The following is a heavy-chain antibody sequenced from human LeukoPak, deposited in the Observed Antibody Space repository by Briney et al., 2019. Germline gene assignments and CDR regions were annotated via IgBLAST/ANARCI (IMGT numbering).Heavy chain of an antibody. D-gene: IGHD2-21*02. CDR3: AREPLGCGGDCHFDY. J-gene: IGHJ4*02. CDR2: IIPIYNPV. V-gene: IGHV1-69*15. Sequence: SVKVSCKTSGGTFSSYAFSWMRQAPGHGLEWVGRIIPIYNPVDYTQRPQGRVTITPDESTHTVYLELRSLRYDDTAVYYCAREPLGCGGDCHFDYWGQGTLVTVSS. CDR1: GGTFSSYA.